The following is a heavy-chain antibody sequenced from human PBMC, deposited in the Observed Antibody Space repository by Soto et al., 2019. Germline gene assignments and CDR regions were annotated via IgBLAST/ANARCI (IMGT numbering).Heavy chain of an antibody. CDR2: ISYDGSNK. CDR3: ARDRGIAVANDY. CDR1: GFTFSSYA. V-gene: IGHV3-30-3*01. D-gene: IGHD6-19*01. J-gene: IGHJ4*02. Sequence: QVQLVESGGGVVQPGGSLRLSCAASGFTFSSYAMHWVRQAPGKGLEWVAVISYDGSNKYYADSVKGRFTISRDNSKNTLYLQMNSLRAEDTAVYYCARDRGIAVANDYWGQGTLVTVSS.